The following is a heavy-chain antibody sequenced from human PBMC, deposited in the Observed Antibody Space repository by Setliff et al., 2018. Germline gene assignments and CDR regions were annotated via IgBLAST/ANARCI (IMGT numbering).Heavy chain of an antibody. J-gene: IGHJ5*02. CDR3: ARHGLHCTNGICPPPFDP. D-gene: IGHD2-8*01. CDR1: GGTFISFG. CDR2: IIPNLGRV. Sequence: SVKVSCKASGGTFISFGISWVRQAPGQGLEWMGGIIPNLGRVKYAQRFQDRATITAEESTTTAYMELISLRSDDTAVYYCARHGLHCTNGICPPPFDPWGQGTLVTVSS. V-gene: IGHV1-69*10.